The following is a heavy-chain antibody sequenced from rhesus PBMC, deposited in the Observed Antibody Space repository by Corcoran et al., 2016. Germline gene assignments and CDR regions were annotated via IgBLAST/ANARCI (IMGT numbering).Heavy chain of an antibody. CDR2: IGGSSGRT. J-gene: IGHJ6*01. CDR1: GYSINRGYG. CDR3: ARTTAIYYYGLDS. V-gene: IGHV4-127*01. D-gene: IGHD4-11*01. Sequence: QVQLQESGPGLVQPSETLYLTCAVSGYSINRGYGWSWIRQPPGKGLEWIGYIGGSSGRTNNTPSLKTRVTLSKDTSKTQFSLRLSSVPAADTAVYYCARTTAIYYYGLDSWGQGVVVTVSS.